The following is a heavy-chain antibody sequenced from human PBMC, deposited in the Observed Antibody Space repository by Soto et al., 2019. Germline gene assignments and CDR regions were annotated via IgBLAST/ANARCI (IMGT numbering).Heavy chain of an antibody. D-gene: IGHD3-3*01. CDR2: INHSGST. V-gene: IGHV4-34*01. Sequence: SEPLSLTCAVYGGSFIGHYWSWIRQPPGKGLEWIGEINHSGSTNYNPSLKSRVTISVDTSKNQFSLKLSSVTAADTAVYYCARSPYDFWSGDDAFDIWGQGTMVTVSS. CDR3: ARSPYDFWSGDDAFDI. CDR1: GGSFIGHY. J-gene: IGHJ3*02.